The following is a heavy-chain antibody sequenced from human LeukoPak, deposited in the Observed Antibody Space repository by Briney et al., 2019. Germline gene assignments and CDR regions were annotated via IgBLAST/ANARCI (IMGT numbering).Heavy chain of an antibody. V-gene: IGHV3-23*01. CDR3: AKTYYDFWSGLYYFDY. CDR1: GFTFGDYA. Sequence: PGRSLRLSCTASGFTFGDYAMSWVRQAPGKGLEWVSAISGSGGSTYYADSVKGRFTISRDNSKNTLYLQMNSLRAEDTAVYYCAKTYYDFWSGLYYFDYWGQGTLVTVSS. J-gene: IGHJ4*02. D-gene: IGHD3-3*01. CDR2: ISGSGGST.